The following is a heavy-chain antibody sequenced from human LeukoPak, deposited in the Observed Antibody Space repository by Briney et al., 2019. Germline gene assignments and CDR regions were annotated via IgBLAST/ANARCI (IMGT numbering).Heavy chain of an antibody. V-gene: IGHV4-34*01. CDR2: INHSGST. CDR3: ARTKRITMVRGSNAFDI. D-gene: IGHD3-10*01. Sequence: PSETLSLTRAVYGGSFSGYYWSWIRQPPGKGLEWIGEINHSGSTNYNPSLKSRVTISVDTSKNQFSLKLSSVTAADTAVYYCARTKRITMVRGSNAFDIWGQGTMVTVSS. J-gene: IGHJ3*02. CDR1: GGSFSGYY.